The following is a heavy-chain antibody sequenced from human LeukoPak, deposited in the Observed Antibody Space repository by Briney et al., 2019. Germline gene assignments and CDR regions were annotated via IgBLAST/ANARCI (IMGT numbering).Heavy chain of an antibody. CDR2: IYTSGST. D-gene: IGHD1-7*01. Sequence: PSETLSLTCTVSGDSISNYYWSWIRQPAGKGLEWIGRIYTSGSTNYNPSLKSRVTMSVDTSKNQFSLKLSSVTAADTAVYYCARGRSGTKFWPIDYWGQGTLVTVSS. CDR3: ARGRSGTKFWPIDY. J-gene: IGHJ4*02. CDR1: GDSISNYY. V-gene: IGHV4-4*07.